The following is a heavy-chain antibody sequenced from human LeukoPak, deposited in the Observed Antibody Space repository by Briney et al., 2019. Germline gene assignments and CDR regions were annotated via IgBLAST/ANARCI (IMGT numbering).Heavy chain of an antibody. V-gene: IGHV3-23*01. D-gene: IGHD3-22*01. CDR2: ISGSGGST. J-gene: IGHJ1*01. CDR3: AKTRAMIVVVTRYFQH. CDR1: GFTFSSYA. Sequence: GGSLRLSCAASGFTFSSYAMSWVRQAPGKGLEWVSAISGSGGSTYYADSVKGRFTIPRDNSKNTLYLQMDSLRAEDTAVYYCAKTRAMIVVVTRYFQHWGQGTLVTVSS.